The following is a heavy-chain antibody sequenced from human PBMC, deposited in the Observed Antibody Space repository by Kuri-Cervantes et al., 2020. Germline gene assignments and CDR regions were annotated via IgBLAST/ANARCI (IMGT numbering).Heavy chain of an antibody. Sequence: GESLKISCAASGFTFSSYSMNWVRQAPGRGLEWVAAVSGTGSSTYYRDSVKGRFTISRDNSKDTLSLQMNSLRPDDTAVYYCAKKLHTPQGNYYGSGSYFLPLDYWGQGTLVTVSS. J-gene: IGHJ4*02. CDR1: GFTFSSYS. V-gene: IGHV3-23*01. D-gene: IGHD3-10*01. CDR2: VSGTGSST. CDR3: AKKLHTPQGNYYGSGSYFLPLDY.